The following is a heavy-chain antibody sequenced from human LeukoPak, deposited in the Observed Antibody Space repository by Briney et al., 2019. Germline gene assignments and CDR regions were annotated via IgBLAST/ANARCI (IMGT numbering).Heavy chain of an antibody. D-gene: IGHD5-18*01. J-gene: IGHJ4*02. Sequence: ASVKVSCKASGYTFTGYYMHWVRQAPGQGLEWMGWINPNSGGTNYAQKFQGRVTMTRDTSISTAYMELSRLRSDDTAVYYCARDLQADTAMEYWGQGTLVTVSS. CDR1: GYTFTGYY. CDR2: INPNSGGT. V-gene: IGHV1-2*02. CDR3: ARDLQADTAMEY.